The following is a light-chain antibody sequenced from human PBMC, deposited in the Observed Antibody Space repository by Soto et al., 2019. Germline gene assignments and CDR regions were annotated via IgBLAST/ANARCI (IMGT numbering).Light chain of an antibody. CDR1: SSDVGGYNY. CDR3: SSYTSSSTLVV. J-gene: IGLJ2*01. CDR2: DVS. Sequence: QSALTQPASVSGSPGQSLTISCTGTSSDVGGYNYVSWYQQHPGKAPKLMIYDVSNRPSGVCNRFSGSKSGNTASLTISGLQAEDAADYYCSSYTSSSTLVVFGGGTQLTVL. V-gene: IGLV2-14*01.